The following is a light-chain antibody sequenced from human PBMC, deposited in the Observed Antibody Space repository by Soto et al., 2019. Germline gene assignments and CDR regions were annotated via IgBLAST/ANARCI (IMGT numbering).Light chain of an antibody. CDR3: QQRTNRPPIT. Sequence: EIVMTHSPATLSVSPGEIATLSFRASQSVSIKLAWYQQKPGQAPRLLIFDTSNRATGIPARFSGSGSGTDFTLTISGLEPEDFAVYYCQQRTNRPPITFGQGTRLEIK. J-gene: IGKJ5*01. CDR2: DTS. CDR1: QSVSIK. V-gene: IGKV3-11*01.